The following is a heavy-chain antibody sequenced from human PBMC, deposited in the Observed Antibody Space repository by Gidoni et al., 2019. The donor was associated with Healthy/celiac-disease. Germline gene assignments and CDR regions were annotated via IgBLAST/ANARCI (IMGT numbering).Heavy chain of an antibody. CDR2: ISWNSGSI. CDR3: AKIGYYDILTGYYNLDAFDI. D-gene: IGHD3-9*01. V-gene: IGHV3-9*01. J-gene: IGHJ3*02. CDR1: GLTLGAYS. Sequence: EVQLVESGGGLVKAGRSPTPSCAASGLTLGAYSMPWVRQAPGKGLEGVSGISWNSGSIGYADSVKGRFTISRDNAKNSLYLQMNSLRAEDTALYYCAKIGYYDILTGYYNLDAFDIWGQGTMVTVSS.